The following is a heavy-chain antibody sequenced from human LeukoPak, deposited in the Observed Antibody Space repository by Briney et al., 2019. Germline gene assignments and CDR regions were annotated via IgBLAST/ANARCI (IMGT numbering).Heavy chain of an antibody. CDR3: ARDRYCSGGSCYRGDAFDI. CDR1: GGSVSSGSYY. CDR2: IYYSGST. D-gene: IGHD2-15*01. J-gene: IGHJ3*02. V-gene: IGHV4-61*01. Sequence: SETLSLTCTVSGGSVSSGSYYWSWIRQPPGKGLEWIGYIYYSGSTNYNPSLKSRVTISVDTSKSQFSLKLSSVTAADTAVYYCARDRYCSGGSCYRGDAFDIWGQGTMVTVSS.